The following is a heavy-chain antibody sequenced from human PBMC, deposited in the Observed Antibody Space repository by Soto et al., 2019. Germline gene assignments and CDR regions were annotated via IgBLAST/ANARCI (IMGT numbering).Heavy chain of an antibody. CDR1: GYTFTGYY. V-gene: IGHV1-2*04. CDR3: ARGPHYDSSGYPPYYYYGMDV. J-gene: IGHJ6*02. Sequence: ASVKVSCKASGYTFTGYYMHWVRQAPGQGLEWMGWINPNSGGTNYAQKFQGWVTMTRDTSISTAYMELSRLRSDDTAVYYCARGPHYDSSGYPPYYYYGMDVWGQGTTVTV. D-gene: IGHD3-22*01. CDR2: INPNSGGT.